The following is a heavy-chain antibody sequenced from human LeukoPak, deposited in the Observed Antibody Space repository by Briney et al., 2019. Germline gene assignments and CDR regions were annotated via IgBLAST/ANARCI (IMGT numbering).Heavy chain of an antibody. Sequence: ASVKVSCKASGYTFTSYDINWVRQAPGQGLEWMGWMNPNSGNTVYAQKFQGRVTMTRNTSISTAYMELSSLRSEDTAVYYCARAGIAARRALDYWGQGTLVTVSS. J-gene: IGHJ4*02. V-gene: IGHV1-8*01. CDR1: GYTFTSYD. CDR3: ARAGIAARRALDY. CDR2: MNPNSGNT. D-gene: IGHD6-6*01.